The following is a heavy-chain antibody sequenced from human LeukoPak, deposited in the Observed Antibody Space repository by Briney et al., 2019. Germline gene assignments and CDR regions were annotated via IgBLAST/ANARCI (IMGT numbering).Heavy chain of an antibody. D-gene: IGHD3-10*02. CDR2: ISSSSTYI. Sequence: PGGSLRLSCAASGFIFSSYSLNWVRQAPGKGLEWVSCISSSSTYIYYADSVKGRFTIPRDNAKNSLYLEMNSLRAEDTAVYYCAELGITMIGGVWGKGTTVTISS. J-gene: IGHJ6*04. V-gene: IGHV3-21*01. CDR1: GFIFSSYS. CDR3: AELGITMIGGV.